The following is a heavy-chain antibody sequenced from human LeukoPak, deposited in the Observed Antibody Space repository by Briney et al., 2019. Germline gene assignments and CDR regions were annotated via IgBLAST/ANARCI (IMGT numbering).Heavy chain of an antibody. CDR3: ATLLIAAAGANYYYNGMDV. Sequence: GESLRISCKGSGYSFTSYWISWVRQMPGKGLEWMGRIDPSDSYTNYSPSFQGHVTISADKSISTAYLQWISLKASDTAMYYCATLLIAAAGANYYYNGMDVWGQGTTVTVSS. D-gene: IGHD6-13*01. CDR1: GYSFTSYW. J-gene: IGHJ6*02. V-gene: IGHV5-10-1*01. CDR2: IDPSDSYT.